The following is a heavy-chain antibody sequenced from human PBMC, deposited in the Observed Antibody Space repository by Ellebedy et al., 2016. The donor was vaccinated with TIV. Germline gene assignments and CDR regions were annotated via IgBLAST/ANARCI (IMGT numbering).Heavy chain of an antibody. Sequence: SETLSLTXTVSGASIRNYYWNWIRQPPEKGLEWIGSIYYSGSTYYNPSLKSRVTISIDTSKRYFSLNLRSVTDADTAVYFCATYQGAAMVDAYDIWGQGTVVTVSS. V-gene: IGHV4-59*01. J-gene: IGHJ3*02. CDR1: GASIRNYY. CDR3: ATYQGAAMVDAYDI. CDR2: IYYSGST. D-gene: IGHD5-18*01.